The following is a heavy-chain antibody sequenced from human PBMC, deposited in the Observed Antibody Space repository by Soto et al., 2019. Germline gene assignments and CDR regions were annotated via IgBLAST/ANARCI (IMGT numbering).Heavy chain of an antibody. J-gene: IGHJ2*01. Sequence: EMQLVESGGRLFQPGGSRRLSCAASGFFFIDQYLDWVRQAPGKGLEWVGRIRKKVNSYTTEYAASVKGRFTVSRDDSKNSLYLHMNSLKTEDTAVYYCARDLGGAPYVDLWGRGTLVTVSS. CDR1: GFFFIDQY. CDR3: ARDLGGAPYVDL. V-gene: IGHV3-72*01. D-gene: IGHD3-16*01. CDR2: IRKKVNSYTT.